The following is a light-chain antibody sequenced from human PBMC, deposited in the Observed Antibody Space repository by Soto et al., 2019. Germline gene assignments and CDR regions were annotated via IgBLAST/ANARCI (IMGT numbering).Light chain of an antibody. CDR3: DSYTDRSTPHVV. Sequence: QSALTQPASVSGSPGQSVAISCTGTSSDISDYDRVSWYQQSPGTAPKLILYEVTHRPSGVPDRFSGSTSGNTASLTISGLQAEDEADYYCDSYTDRSTPHVVFGGRTKVTVL. J-gene: IGLJ2*01. CDR2: EVT. V-gene: IGLV2-18*02. CDR1: SSDISDYDR.